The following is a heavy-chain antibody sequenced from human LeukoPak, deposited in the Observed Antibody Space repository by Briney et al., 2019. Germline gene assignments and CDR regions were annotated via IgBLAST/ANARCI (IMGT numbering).Heavy chain of an antibody. CDR1: GFTFNNYA. D-gene: IGHD1-26*01. V-gene: IGHV3-23*01. J-gene: IGHJ4*02. CDR3: TTWGGSFSRY. CDR2: NSGSGGST. Sequence: GGSLRLSCAASGFTFNNYAMNWVRQAPGKGLEWVSLNSGSGGSTYYAHSVKGRFTISRDNSKNTLYLQMNSLRAEDTAVYYCTTWGGSFSRYWGQGTLVTVSS.